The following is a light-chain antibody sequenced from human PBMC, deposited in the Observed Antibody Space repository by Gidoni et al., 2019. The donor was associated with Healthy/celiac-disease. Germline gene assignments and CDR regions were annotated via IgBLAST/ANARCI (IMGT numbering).Light chain of an antibody. Sequence: EIVMTQSPATLSVSPGERATLSCSASQSVSSNLAWYQQKPGQAPRLLIYGASSRATGTPARFSGRGSGTEFTLTISSLQSEDFAVYYCQQYNNWPPGTFGPGTKVDIK. J-gene: IGKJ3*01. CDR2: GAS. CDR1: QSVSSN. CDR3: QQYNNWPPGT. V-gene: IGKV3-15*01.